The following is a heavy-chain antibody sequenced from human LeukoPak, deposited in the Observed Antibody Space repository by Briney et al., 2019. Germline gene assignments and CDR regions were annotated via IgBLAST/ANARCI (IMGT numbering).Heavy chain of an antibody. J-gene: IGHJ4*02. V-gene: IGHV3-23*01. CDR1: GFTFKNYP. CDR3: AKDLPNFFDS. Sequence: GGSLRLSCAASGFTFKNYPMSWVRQAPGKGLEWVSTLGGSGGTTVYADSVRGRFTISRDNSKNTLYLQMSSLGAEDTAMYYCAKDLPNFFDSWGQGTLVTVSS. CDR2: LGGSGGTT.